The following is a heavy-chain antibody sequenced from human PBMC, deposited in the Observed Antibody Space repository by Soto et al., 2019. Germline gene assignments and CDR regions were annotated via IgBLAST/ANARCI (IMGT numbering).Heavy chain of an antibody. V-gene: IGHV3-21*01. Sequence: EVQLVESGGGLVKPGGSLRLSCAASGFTFSSYSMNWVRQAPGKGLEWVSSISSSSSYIYYADSVKGRFTIARDNAKNSLYLQMNSLRAEDTAVYYCARDGRVDYGDPEGFDYWGQGTLVTVSS. D-gene: IGHD4-17*01. CDR2: ISSSSSYI. CDR1: GFTFSSYS. CDR3: ARDGRVDYGDPEGFDY. J-gene: IGHJ4*02.